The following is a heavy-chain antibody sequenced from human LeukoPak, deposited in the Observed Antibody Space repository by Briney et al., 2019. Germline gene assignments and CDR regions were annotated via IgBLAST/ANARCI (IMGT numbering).Heavy chain of an antibody. J-gene: IGHJ4*02. D-gene: IGHD2-2*01. CDR1: GGSFSGYY. CDR3: ARLTRSYCSSTSCSPRAMVRFFDY. Sequence: SETLSLTCAVYGGSFSGYYWSWIRQPPGKGLEWIGEINHSGSTNYNPSLKSRVTISVDTSKNQFSLKLSSVTAADTAVYYCARLTRSYCSSTSCSPRAMVRFFDYWGQGTLVTVSS. V-gene: IGHV4-34*01. CDR2: INHSGST.